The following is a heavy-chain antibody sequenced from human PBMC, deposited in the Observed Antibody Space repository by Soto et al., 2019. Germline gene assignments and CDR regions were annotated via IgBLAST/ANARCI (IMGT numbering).Heavy chain of an antibody. J-gene: IGHJ5*02. D-gene: IGHD1-26*01. V-gene: IGHV4-30-4*01. CDR1: GGSISSGDYY. CDR2: IYYSGST. CDR3: ASRRSTGRALLFDP. Sequence: SETLSLTCTVSGGSISSGDYYWSWIRQPPGKGLEWIGYIYYSGSTYYNPSLKSRVTISVDTSKNQFSLKLSSVTAADTAVYYCASRRSTGRALLFDPWGQGTXVTVSS.